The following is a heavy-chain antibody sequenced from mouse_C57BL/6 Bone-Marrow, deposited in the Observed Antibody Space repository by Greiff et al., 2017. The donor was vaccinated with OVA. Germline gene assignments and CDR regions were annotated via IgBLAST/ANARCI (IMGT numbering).Heavy chain of an antibody. Sequence: QVHVKQPGAELVKPGASVKLSCKASGYTFTSYWMHWVKQRPGQGLEWIGMIHPNSGSTNYNEKFKSKATLTVDKSSSTAYMQLSSLTSEDSAVYYCARCDYDRGAWFAYWGQGTLVTVSA. CDR2: IHPNSGST. J-gene: IGHJ3*01. CDR1: GYTFTSYW. V-gene: IGHV1-64*01. CDR3: ARCDYDRGAWFAY. D-gene: IGHD2-4*01.